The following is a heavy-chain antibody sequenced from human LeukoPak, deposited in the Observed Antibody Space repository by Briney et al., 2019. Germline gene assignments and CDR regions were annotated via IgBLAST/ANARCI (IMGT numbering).Heavy chain of an antibody. CDR1: GYTFTSYA. D-gene: IGHD6-19*01. Sequence: GASVKVSCKASGYTFTSYAMHWVRQAPGQRLEWMGWINAGNGNTKYSQKFQGRVTITRDTSASTAYMELSSLRSEDTAVYYCARDLAPYSSGWYYFDYWGQGTLVTVSS. CDR3: ARDLAPYSSGWYYFDY. V-gene: IGHV1-3*01. J-gene: IGHJ4*02. CDR2: INAGNGNT.